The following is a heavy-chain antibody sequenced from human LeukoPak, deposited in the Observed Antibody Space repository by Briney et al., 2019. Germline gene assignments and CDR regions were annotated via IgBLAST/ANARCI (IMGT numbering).Heavy chain of an antibody. D-gene: IGHD2/OR15-2a*01. V-gene: IGHV3-21*01. Sequence: GGSLRLSCAASGFTFSSHAMNWVRQAPGKGLEWVSSVSSSGTKIFYADSVRGRFTVSRDNAGNSLSLQMDSLRVEDTAVYYCTRELLSLQQGLDYWGQGTLVTVSS. J-gene: IGHJ4*02. CDR2: VSSSGTKI. CDR3: TRELLSLQQGLDY. CDR1: GFTFSSHA.